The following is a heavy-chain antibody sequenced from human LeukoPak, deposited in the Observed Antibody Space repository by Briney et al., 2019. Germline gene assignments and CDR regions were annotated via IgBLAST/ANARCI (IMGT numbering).Heavy chain of an antibody. J-gene: IGHJ4*02. D-gene: IGHD3-3*01. CDR3: GRGLFGVFDY. CDR2: IYYSGST. V-gene: IGHV4-59*01. CDR1: GGSTSSYY. Sequence: SETLSLTCTVSGGSTSSYYWSWIRQPPGKGLEWIGYIYYSGSTNYNPSLKSRVTISVETYKNQFSLKLSSVTAADTAVYYCGRGLFGVFDYWGQGTLVTVSS.